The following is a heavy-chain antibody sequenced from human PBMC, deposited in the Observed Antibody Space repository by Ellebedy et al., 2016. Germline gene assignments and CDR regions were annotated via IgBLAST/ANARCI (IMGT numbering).Heavy chain of an antibody. CDR2: ISGSNGNT. CDR1: GYSFSSYT. J-gene: IGHJ4*02. V-gene: IGHV1-18*01. D-gene: IGHD3-22*01. Sequence: ASVKVSCXGSGYSFSSYTIGWVRQAPGQGLEWMGWISGSNGNTKYAQKFQGRVTMTTDTSTNTAYMELRSLRSDDTAVYYCAREGAYVSGGYYELFDYWGQGTLVTVSS. CDR3: AREGAYVSGGYYELFDY.